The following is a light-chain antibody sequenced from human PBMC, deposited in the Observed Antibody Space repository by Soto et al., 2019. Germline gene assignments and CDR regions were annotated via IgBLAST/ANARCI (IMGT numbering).Light chain of an antibody. CDR1: SSDVGGYNY. J-gene: IGLJ1*01. V-gene: IGLV2-14*01. CDR2: EVS. Sequence: QSALTQPASVSGSPGQSITISCTGTSSDVGGYNYVSWYQQHPDKVPKLIIYEVSNRPSGVSNRFSGSKSGNTASLTISGLQAEDEADYYCSSYTTITPLGVFGTGTKLTVL. CDR3: SSYTTITPLGV.